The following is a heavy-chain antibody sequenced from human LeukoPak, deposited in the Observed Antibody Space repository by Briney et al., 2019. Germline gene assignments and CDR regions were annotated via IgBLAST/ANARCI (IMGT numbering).Heavy chain of an antibody. CDR1: GFTFSSYS. CDR3: AAVGGCSSTSCYAFDY. Sequence: GGSLGLSCAASGFTFSSYSMNWVRQAPGKGLEWVSSISSSSSYIYYADSVKGRFTISRDNAKNSLYLQMNSLRAEDTAVYYCAAVGGCSSTSCYAFDYWGQGTLVTVSS. CDR2: ISSSSSYI. D-gene: IGHD2-2*01. J-gene: IGHJ4*02. V-gene: IGHV3-21*01.